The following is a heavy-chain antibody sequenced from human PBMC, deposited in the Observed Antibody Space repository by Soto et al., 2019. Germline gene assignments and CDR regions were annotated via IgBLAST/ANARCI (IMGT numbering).Heavy chain of an antibody. J-gene: IGHJ4*02. CDR1: GFTFSSYS. D-gene: IGHD3-10*01. V-gene: IGHV3-23*01. Sequence: EVQLLESGGGLVQPGGSLRLSCAASGFTFSSYSMSWVRQAPGKGLEWVSGFRGSGDDGTTYYADSVKGRFTISRDNANNMLFRQMNSLRAEDTAIYYCAKKVNSGSGSQYFDYWGQVTLVTVSS. CDR3: AKKVNSGSGSQYFDY. CDR2: FRGSGDDGTT.